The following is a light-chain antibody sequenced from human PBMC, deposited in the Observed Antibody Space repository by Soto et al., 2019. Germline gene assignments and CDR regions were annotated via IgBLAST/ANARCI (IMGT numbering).Light chain of an antibody. J-gene: IGLJ2*01. V-gene: IGLV2-8*01. Sequence: QSALTQPPSASGSPGQSVTISCTGTSSDVGGYNYVSWYQQHPGKAPKLMIYEVSKRPSGVPDRFSGSKSGNTASLTVSGLQAEDEADYYCSSYAGSNNLVVFGGGTKLIVL. CDR2: EVS. CDR3: SSYAGSNNLVV. CDR1: SSDVGGYNY.